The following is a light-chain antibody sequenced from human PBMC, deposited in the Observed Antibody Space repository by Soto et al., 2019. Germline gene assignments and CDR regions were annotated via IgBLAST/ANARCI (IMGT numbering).Light chain of an antibody. V-gene: IGKV2-24*01. Sequence: DIVMTQTPLSSPVTLGQAASISCRSSQSLVHNDGNTYLSWFQQRPGQPPRLLCYKVSDRFSGVPDRFSGSGAGTDFTLTISRVEAGDVGVYYCMRATQSSWTLGQGTKGDI. CDR3: MRATQSSWT. CDR1: QSLVHNDGNTY. CDR2: KVS. J-gene: IGKJ1*01.